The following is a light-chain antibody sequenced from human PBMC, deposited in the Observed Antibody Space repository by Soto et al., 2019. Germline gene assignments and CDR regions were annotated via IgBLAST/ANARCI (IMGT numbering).Light chain of an antibody. V-gene: IGLV2-14*03. Sequence: QSALTQPTSVSGSPGQSITISCTGNHNDIGTYDYVSWYQQHPGRAPRLLIHGVTTRPSGISGRFSASKSGLTASLTISGLQPEDEADYYCSSFTSNHIYGFGPGTKVTVL. CDR2: GVT. J-gene: IGLJ1*01. CDR3: SSFTSNHIYG. CDR1: HNDIGTYDY.